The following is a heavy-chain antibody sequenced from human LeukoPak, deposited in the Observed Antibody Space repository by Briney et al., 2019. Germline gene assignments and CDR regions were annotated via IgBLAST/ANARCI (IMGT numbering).Heavy chain of an antibody. V-gene: IGHV4-59*08. Sequence: SETLSLTCTVSGGSISSHYWSWIRQPPGKGLEYIGYNNYVGSADYNPSLKSRVRISVDTPKNQFSLKLSSVTAADTAVYYCARHYDGRESRSYYEDYWGQGTLVIVSS. J-gene: IGHJ4*02. CDR2: NNYVGSA. CDR3: ARHYDGRESRSYYEDY. CDR1: GGSISSHY. D-gene: IGHD1-26*01.